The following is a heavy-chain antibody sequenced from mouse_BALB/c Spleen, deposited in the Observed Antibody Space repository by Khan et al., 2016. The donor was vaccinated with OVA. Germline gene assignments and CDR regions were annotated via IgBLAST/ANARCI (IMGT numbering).Heavy chain of an antibody. CDR1: GYSFTDYT. J-gene: IGHJ3*01. Sequence: EVHLVESRPELVKPGASMKISCKASGYSFTDYTMNRVKQSHGKNLEWIGLINPYNGFTTYNQKFKGKATLTVHKSSSTAYMELHSLTSEDSAVYYGARGNYYGSNSWFAYWGQGTLVTVSA. D-gene: IGHD1-1*01. CDR2: INPYNGFT. CDR3: ARGNYYGSNSWFAY. V-gene: IGHV1-18*01.